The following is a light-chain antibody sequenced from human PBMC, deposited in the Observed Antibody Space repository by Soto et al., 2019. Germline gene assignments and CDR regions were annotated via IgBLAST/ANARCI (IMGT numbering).Light chain of an antibody. CDR1: QSVSSSY. CDR2: GAS. CDR3: QHYGSSPVT. V-gene: IGKV3-20*01. Sequence: EIVLTQSPGTLSLSPGEGATLSCRASQSVSSSYLAWYQQKPGQAPRLLIYGASSRATGIPDRFSGSGSGTDFTLTISRLEPEDFAVYYCQHYGSSPVTFGGGTKVEIK. J-gene: IGKJ4*01.